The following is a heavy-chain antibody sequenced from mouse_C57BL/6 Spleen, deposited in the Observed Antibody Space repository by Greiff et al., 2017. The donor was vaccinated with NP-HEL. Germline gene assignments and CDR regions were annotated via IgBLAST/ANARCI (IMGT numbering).Heavy chain of an antibody. D-gene: IGHD2-4*01. CDR3: ARDDYEGYFDY. J-gene: IGHJ2*01. CDR1: GFTFSSYA. V-gene: IGHV5-4*01. Sequence: DVKLVESGGGLVKPGGSLKLSCAASGFTFSSYAMSWVRQTPEKRLEWVATISDGGSYTYYPDNVKGRFTISRDNAKNNLYLQMSHLKSEDTAMYYCARDDYEGYFDYWGQGTTLTVSS. CDR2: ISDGGSYT.